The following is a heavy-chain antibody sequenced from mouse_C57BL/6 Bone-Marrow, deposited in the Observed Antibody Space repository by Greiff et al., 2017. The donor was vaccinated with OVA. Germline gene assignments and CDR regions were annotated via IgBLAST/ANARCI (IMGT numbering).Heavy chain of an antibody. CDR3: ASNYYDYERVPY. CDR2: ISYDGSN. D-gene: IGHD2-4*01. CDR1: GYSITSGYY. J-gene: IGHJ3*01. V-gene: IGHV3-6*01. Sequence: EVKLLESGPGLVKPSQSLSLTCSVTGYSITSGYYWNWIRQFPGNKLEWMGYISYDGSNNYNPSLKNRITITRDTSKNQFFLKLNSVTTEDTATYYGASNYYDYERVPYWGQGTLVTVTA.